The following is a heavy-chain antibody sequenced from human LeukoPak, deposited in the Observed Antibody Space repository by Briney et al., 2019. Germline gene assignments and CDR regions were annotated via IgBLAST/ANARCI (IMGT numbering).Heavy chain of an antibody. CDR2: ISSSSSYI. V-gene: IGHV3-21*01. Sequence: GGSLRLSCAASGFTFSSYSMNWVRQAPGKGLEWVSSISSSSSYIYYADSVEGRFTISRDNAKNSLYLQMNSLRAEDTAVYYCARGDITMVRGVIITGYFDYWGQGTLVTVSS. CDR1: GFTFSSYS. D-gene: IGHD3-10*01. J-gene: IGHJ4*02. CDR3: ARGDITMVRGVIITGYFDY.